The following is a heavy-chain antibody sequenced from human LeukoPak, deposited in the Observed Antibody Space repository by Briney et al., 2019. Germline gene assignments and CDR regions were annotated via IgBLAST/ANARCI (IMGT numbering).Heavy chain of an antibody. Sequence: SETLSLTCAVYGRSFSGYYWSWIRQPPGKGLEWIGEINHSGSTNYNPSLKSRVTISVDTSKNQFSLKLSSVTAADTAVYYCARVWLGRDYWGQGTLVTVSS. CDR3: ARVWLGRDY. D-gene: IGHD3-16*01. V-gene: IGHV4-34*01. CDR1: GRSFSGYY. CDR2: INHSGST. J-gene: IGHJ4*02.